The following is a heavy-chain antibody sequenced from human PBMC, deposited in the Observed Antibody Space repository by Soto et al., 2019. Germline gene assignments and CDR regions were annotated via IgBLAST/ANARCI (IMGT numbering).Heavy chain of an antibody. CDR1: GGTFSSYA. D-gene: IGHD6-6*01. V-gene: IGHV1-69*01. J-gene: IGHJ6*02. Sequence: QVQLVQSGAEVKKPGSSVKVSCKASGGTFSSYAISWVRQAPGQGLEWMGGIIPIFGTANYAQKFQGRVTITADESTSTAYRELSSLRSEDTAVYYCASHLAARPRLIYYYGMDVWGQGTTVTVSS. CDR3: ASHLAARPRLIYYYGMDV. CDR2: IIPIFGTA.